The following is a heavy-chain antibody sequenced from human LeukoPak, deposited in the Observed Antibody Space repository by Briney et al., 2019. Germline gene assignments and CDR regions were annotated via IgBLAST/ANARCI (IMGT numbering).Heavy chain of an antibody. D-gene: IGHD2-2*02. CDR3: ARDRDIVVVPAAIPSHYYYMDV. CDR1: GFTFSSYG. Sequence: PGGSLRLSCAASGFTFSSYGMHWVRQAPGKGLEWVAVIWYDGSNKYYADSVKGRFTISRDNSKNTLYLQMNSLRAEDTAVYYCARDRDIVVVPAAIPSHYYYMDVWGKGTTVTVSS. J-gene: IGHJ6*03. CDR2: IWYDGSNK. V-gene: IGHV3-33*01.